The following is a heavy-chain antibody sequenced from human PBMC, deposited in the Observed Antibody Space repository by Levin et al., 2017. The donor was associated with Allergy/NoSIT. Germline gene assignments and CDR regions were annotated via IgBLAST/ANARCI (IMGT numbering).Heavy chain of an antibody. J-gene: IGHJ4*02. CDR2: ISGSGGST. CDR3: AKDFISGRWGSSWFLFDY. D-gene: IGHD6-13*01. CDR1: GFTFSSYA. Sequence: GGSLRLSCAASGFTFSSYAMSWVRQAPGKGLEWVSAISGSGGSTYYADSVKGRFTISRDNSKNTLYLQMNSLRAEDTAVYYCAKDFISGRWGSSWFLFDYWGQGTLVTVSS. V-gene: IGHV3-23*01.